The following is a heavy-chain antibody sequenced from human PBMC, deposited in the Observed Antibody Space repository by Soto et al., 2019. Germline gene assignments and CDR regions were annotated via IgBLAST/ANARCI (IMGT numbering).Heavy chain of an antibody. CDR1: GGSFSGYY. Sequence: PSETLSLTCAVYGGSFSGYYWSWIRQPPGKGLEWIGEINHSGSTNYNPSLKSRVTISVDTSKTQFSLKLSSVTAADTAVYYCARVSARGWNYGNPLPPRYFDYWGQGTLVTVSS. V-gene: IGHV4-34*01. CDR2: INHSGST. D-gene: IGHD1-7*01. J-gene: IGHJ4*02. CDR3: ARVSARGWNYGNPLPPRYFDY.